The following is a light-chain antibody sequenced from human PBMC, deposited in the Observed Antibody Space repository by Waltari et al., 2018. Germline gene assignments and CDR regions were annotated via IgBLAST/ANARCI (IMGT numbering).Light chain of an antibody. Sequence: DIRMTQSPSTLSASAGDSVIISCRASQSISKWLAWYQQKPGKAPKLPIYEASTLQSGVPSRFSGTGSGTDFTLTISSLQPDDFATYYCQQYNSYSLLTFGGGTKVEIK. CDR1: QSISKW. J-gene: IGKJ4*01. CDR2: EAS. V-gene: IGKV1-5*03. CDR3: QQYNSYSLLT.